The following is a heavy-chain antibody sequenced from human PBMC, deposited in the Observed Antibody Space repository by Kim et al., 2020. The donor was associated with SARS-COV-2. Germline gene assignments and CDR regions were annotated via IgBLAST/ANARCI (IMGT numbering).Heavy chain of an antibody. CDR2: IYYSGST. CDR3: ARDQYYDFSGYDY. V-gene: IGHV4-31*03. Sequence: SETLSLTCTVSGGSISSDGYYWTWIRQHPGKGLEWIGYIYYSGSTYHNPSLMSRVTISVDTSRNQFSLKLNSVTAADTAVYYCARDQYYDFSGYDYWGQGTLVTVSS. J-gene: IGHJ4*02. CDR1: GGSISSDGYY. D-gene: IGHD3-22*01.